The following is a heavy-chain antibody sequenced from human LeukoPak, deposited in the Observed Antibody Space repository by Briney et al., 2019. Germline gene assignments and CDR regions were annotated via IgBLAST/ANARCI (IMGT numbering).Heavy chain of an antibody. CDR2: ISSSSSYI. J-gene: IGHJ4*02. Sequence: GGSLRLSCAASGFTFSSYSMNWVRQAPGKGLEWVSSISSSSSYIYYADSVKGRFTISRDNAKNSLYLQMNSVRAEDTAVYYCARVQGGGFRTADFWGQGTVVTVSS. CDR3: ARVQGGGFRTADF. V-gene: IGHV3-21*01. D-gene: IGHD3-10*01. CDR1: GFTFSSYS.